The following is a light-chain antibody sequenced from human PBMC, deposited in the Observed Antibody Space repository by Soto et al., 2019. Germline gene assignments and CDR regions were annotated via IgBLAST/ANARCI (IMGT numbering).Light chain of an antibody. CDR3: QQYNNWPWT. Sequence: DIQMTESPSTLSASVGDTVTITCRASQTISGWLAWYQQRPGKAPNLLIFDASTLESGVPSRFSGSGSGTTFTLTISTLQSEDFAVYYCQQYNNWPWTFGQGTKVHIK. J-gene: IGKJ1*01. V-gene: IGKV1-5*01. CDR1: QTISGW. CDR2: DAS.